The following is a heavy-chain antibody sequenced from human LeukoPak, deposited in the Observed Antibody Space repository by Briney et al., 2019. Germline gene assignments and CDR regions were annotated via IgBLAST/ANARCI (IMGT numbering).Heavy chain of an antibody. CDR2: ISSSRSYI. D-gene: IGHD3-9*01. J-gene: IGHJ5*02. CDR3: AREIRYFERFRGPNWFDP. Sequence: GGSLRLSCAASGFTFSSDSMNWVRQAPGKGLEWVSSISSSRSYIYYADSVKGRFTISRDNAKNSLYLQMNSLRAEDTAVYYCAREIRYFERFRGPNWFDPWGQGTLVSVSS. CDR1: GFTFSSDS. V-gene: IGHV3-21*01.